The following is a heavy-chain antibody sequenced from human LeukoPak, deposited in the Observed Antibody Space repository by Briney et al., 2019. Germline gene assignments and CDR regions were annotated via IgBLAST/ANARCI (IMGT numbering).Heavy chain of an antibody. D-gene: IGHD3-9*01. Sequence: ASVKVSCKASGYTSTSYYMHWVRQAPGQGLEWMGIINPSGGSTSYAQKFQGRVTMTRDTSTSTVYMELSSLRSEDTAVYYCARAPVRRYDILTGYFRAFDIWGQGTMVTVSS. CDR3: ARAPVRRYDILTGYFRAFDI. CDR2: INPSGGST. CDR1: GYTSTSYY. V-gene: IGHV1-46*03. J-gene: IGHJ3*02.